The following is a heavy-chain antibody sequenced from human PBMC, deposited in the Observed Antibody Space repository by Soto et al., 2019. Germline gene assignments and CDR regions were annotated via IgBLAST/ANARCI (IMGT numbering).Heavy chain of an antibody. CDR2: ISAYNGNT. CDR1: GYTFTSYV. Sequence: QVQLVQSGAEVKKPGASVKVSCKASGYTFTSYVISWVRQAPGHGLEWMGGISAYNGNTNYAQKLQGRVTMTTDTSTSTAYMELRSLRSDDTAVYYCVVAAQPYYFDYWGQGTLVTVSS. CDR3: VVAAQPYYFDY. V-gene: IGHV1-18*01. J-gene: IGHJ4*02. D-gene: IGHD2-15*01.